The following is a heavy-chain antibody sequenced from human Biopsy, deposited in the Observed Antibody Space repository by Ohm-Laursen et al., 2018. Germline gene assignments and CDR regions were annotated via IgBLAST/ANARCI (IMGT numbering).Heavy chain of an antibody. D-gene: IGHD3-22*01. CDR1: GGSISNNNYY. CDR2: IFYRGST. Sequence: SDTLSLTCTVSGGSISNNNYYWGWIRQPPGKGLAWIGSIFYRGSTHYKPSLKSRVNISVDTSKNQSSLKLNSVTAADTAVYYCARDYDTSGYYYVSWGQGTLVTVSS. J-gene: IGHJ5*02. V-gene: IGHV4-39*01. CDR3: ARDYDTSGYYYVS.